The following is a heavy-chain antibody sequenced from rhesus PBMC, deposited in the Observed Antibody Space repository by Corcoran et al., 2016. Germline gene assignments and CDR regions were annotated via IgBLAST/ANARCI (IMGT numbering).Heavy chain of an antibody. CDR1: GGAICSKY. J-gene: IGHJ5-1*01. CDR2: TRSGRST. V-gene: IGHV4-160*01. CDR3: ASSRIAAAGHSNRFDV. D-gene: IGHD6S26*01. Sequence: QVQLQQWGEGLVKPSETLSLTCAVYGGAICSKYWSWISLHPGQGLEWIGRTRSGRSTNYNPSLKSRVTISIATSKNQFSLTLSSVTAADTAVYYCASSRIAAAGHSNRFDVWVPGVLVTVSS.